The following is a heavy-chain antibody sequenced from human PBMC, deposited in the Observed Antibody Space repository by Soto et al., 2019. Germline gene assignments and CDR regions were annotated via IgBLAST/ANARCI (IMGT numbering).Heavy chain of an antibody. CDR2: ISGSGGST. Sequence: GGSRRLSCAASGGTFSRYAMSGGRQAPGKGLEWVSAISGSGGSTYYADSVKGRFTISRDNSKNTLYLQMNSLRAEDTAVYYCAKDVGGRTWIQLWLLGYWGQGT. V-gene: IGHV3-23*01. J-gene: IGHJ4*02. D-gene: IGHD5-18*01. CDR3: AKDVGGRTWIQLWLLGY. CDR1: GGTFSRYA.